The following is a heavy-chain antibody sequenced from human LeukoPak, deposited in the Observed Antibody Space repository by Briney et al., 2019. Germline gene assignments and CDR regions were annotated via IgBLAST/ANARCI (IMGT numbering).Heavy chain of an antibody. Sequence: GGSLRLSCAVSGFTFSSYSMNWVRQAPGKGLEWVSSISSSSSYIYYADSVKGRFTISRDNAKNSLYLQMNSLRAEDTAVYYCAREGVVAARTFDYWGQGTLVTVSS. CDR1: GFTFSSYS. CDR3: AREGVVAARTFDY. CDR2: ISSSSSYI. V-gene: IGHV3-21*01. D-gene: IGHD6-6*01. J-gene: IGHJ4*02.